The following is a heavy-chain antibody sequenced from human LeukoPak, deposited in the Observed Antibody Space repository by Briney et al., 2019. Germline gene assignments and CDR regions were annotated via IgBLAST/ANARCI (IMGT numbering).Heavy chain of an antibody. V-gene: IGHV1-2*04. Sequence: ASVKVSCKASGGTFSSYAISWVRQAPGQGLEWMGWINPNSGGTNYAQKFQGWVTMTRDTSISTAYMELSRLRSDDTAVYYCARDLIDFWSGYYTTGSYGMDVWGQGTTVTVSS. CDR3: ARDLIDFWSGYYTTGSYGMDV. J-gene: IGHJ6*02. CDR1: GGTFSSYA. D-gene: IGHD3-3*01. CDR2: INPNSGGT.